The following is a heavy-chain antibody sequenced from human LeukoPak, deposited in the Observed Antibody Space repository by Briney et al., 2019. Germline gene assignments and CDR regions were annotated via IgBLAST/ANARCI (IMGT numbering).Heavy chain of an antibody. V-gene: IGHV3-23*01. CDR3: ATKTPGNYPYDY. D-gene: IGHD3-22*01. Sequence: GGSLRLSCVLSGFTFTNAPMNWVRQAPGKGLEWVSTSGTDGDTYYADSVKGRFTISRDNSKNTVHLQMTSLRVEDTAVYYCATKTPGNYPYDYWGQGTLVIVSP. CDR2: SGTDGDT. CDR1: GFTFTNAP. J-gene: IGHJ4*02.